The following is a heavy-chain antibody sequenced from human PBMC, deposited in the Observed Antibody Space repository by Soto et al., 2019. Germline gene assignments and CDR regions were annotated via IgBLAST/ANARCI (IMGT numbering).Heavy chain of an antibody. CDR2: INPSGNTT. V-gene: IGHV1-46*01. J-gene: IGHJ6*02. CDR1: GYTFANYY. CDR3: ASDRRDLYALDV. Sequence: QVQLVQSGAEVRKPGASVKGSCKASGYTFANYYMHWVRQAPGQGLEWMGIINPSGNTTNYAQTFQGRVTMARDTSTSTVYMELSRLRSEDTAVYYCASDRRDLYALDVWGHGTTVTVSS.